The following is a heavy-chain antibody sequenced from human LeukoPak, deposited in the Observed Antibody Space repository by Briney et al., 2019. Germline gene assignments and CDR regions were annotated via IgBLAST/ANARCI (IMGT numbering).Heavy chain of an antibody. CDR2: IKQDGSEK. CDR1: GFTFSSYW. D-gene: IGHD3-9*01. J-gene: IGHJ6*02. Sequence: GGSLRLSCAASGFTFSSYWMSWARQAPGKGLEWVANIKQDGSEKYYVDSVKGRFTISRDNAKNSLYLQMNSPRAEDTAVYYCARVERYFDWLLKVGYYYYGMDVWGQGTTVTVSS. CDR3: ARVERYFDWLLKVGYYYYGMDV. V-gene: IGHV3-7*03.